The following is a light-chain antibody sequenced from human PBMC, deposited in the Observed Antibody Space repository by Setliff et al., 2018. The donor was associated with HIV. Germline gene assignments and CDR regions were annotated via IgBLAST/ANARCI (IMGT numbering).Light chain of an antibody. J-gene: IGLJ1*01. CDR2: EVS. V-gene: IGLV2-14*01. Sequence: QSALTQPASVSGSPGQSITISCTGTSSDVGGYNYVSWYQQHPGKAPKLMIYEVSNRPSGVSNRFSGSKSGTTASLTISGLQAEDEADYYGSSYTGSSALVFGTGSKGTVL. CDR1: SSDVGGYNY. CDR3: SSYTGSSALV.